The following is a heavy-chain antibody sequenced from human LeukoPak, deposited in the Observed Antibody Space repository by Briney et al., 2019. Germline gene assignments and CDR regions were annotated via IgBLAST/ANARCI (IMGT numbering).Heavy chain of an antibody. CDR3: VRDGGVSGYDLLDY. Sequence: GGSLRLSCAASGFTFSNYWMTWARQAPGKGLGWVAHINQDGSKEYYMDSVKARFTISRDNAKNSLSLQMNSLRAEDTAVYYCVRDGGVSGYDLLDYWGQGTLVTVSS. CDR1: GFTFSNYW. V-gene: IGHV3-7*01. J-gene: IGHJ4*02. CDR2: INQDGSKE. D-gene: IGHD5-12*01.